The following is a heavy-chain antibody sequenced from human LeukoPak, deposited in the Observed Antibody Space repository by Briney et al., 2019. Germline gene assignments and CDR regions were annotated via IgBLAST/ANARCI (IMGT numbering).Heavy chain of an antibody. CDR1: GFTFSSYW. J-gene: IGHJ4*02. V-gene: IGHV3-7*01. CDR2: IKQDGSEK. CDR3: ATGGSTGGRLVY. Sequence: PGGSLRLSCAASGFTFSSYWMSWVRQAPGKGLEWVANIKQDGSEKYYVDSVKGRFTVSRDNAENSLYLQMNSLRAEDTAVYFCATGGSTGGRLVYWGQGTLVTVSS. D-gene: IGHD2-8*02.